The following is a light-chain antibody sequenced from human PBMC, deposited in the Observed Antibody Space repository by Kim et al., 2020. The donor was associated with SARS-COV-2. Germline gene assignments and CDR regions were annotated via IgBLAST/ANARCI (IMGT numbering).Light chain of an antibody. CDR2: DNN. CDR1: SSNIGNNY. V-gene: IGLV1-51*01. Sequence: KVTIACSGSSSNIGNNYVSWYQQLPGTAPKLLIYDNNKRPSGIPDRFSGSKSGTSATLGITGLQTGDEADYYCGTWDSSLSAGNYVFGTGTKVTV. CDR3: GTWDSSLSAGNYV. J-gene: IGLJ1*01.